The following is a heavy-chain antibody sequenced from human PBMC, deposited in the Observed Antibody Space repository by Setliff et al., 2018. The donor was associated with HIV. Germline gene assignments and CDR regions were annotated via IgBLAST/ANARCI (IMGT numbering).Heavy chain of an antibody. Sequence: ASVKVSCKASGYTFTGYYMHRVRQAPGQGLEWMGRIYPNSGGTNYAQKFQGRVTMTRDTSISTAYTELSRLRSDDTAVYCCAREAPAVVPTLLPDYWGRGTLVTVSS. CDR1: GYTFTGYY. D-gene: IGHD6-19*01. J-gene: IGHJ4*02. CDR2: IYPNSGGT. CDR3: AREAPAVVPTLLPDY. V-gene: IGHV1-2*06.